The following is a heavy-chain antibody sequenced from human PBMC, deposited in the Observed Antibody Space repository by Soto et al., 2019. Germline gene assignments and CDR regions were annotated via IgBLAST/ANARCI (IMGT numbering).Heavy chain of an antibody. J-gene: IGHJ6*01. CDR2: IYNDGTT. CDR3: VRPLPSGQPHARDV. V-gene: IGHV3-53*01. Sequence: WGSLRISCVSSGLPVAGSYMSWVRQAPGKGLEWASVIYNDGTTYYSQSVEGRFTISRDTSKNTLYLQMDRLRDEDTAVYYCVRPLPSGQPHARDVWGQGTTVTVSS. D-gene: IGHD3-10*01. CDR1: GLPVAGSY.